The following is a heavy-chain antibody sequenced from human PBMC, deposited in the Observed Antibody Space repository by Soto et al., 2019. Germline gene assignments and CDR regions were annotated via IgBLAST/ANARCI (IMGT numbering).Heavy chain of an antibody. D-gene: IGHD5-12*01. V-gene: IGHV4-59*01. CDR1: GGSISSYY. J-gene: IGHJ4*02. CDR3: GRDYQEGGYARFDY. Sequence: PSETLSLTCTVSGGSISSYYWSWIRQPPGKGLEWIGYIYYSGSTNYNPSLKSRVTISVDTSKNQFSLKLSSVTAADTAVYSCGRDYQEGGYARFDYWGQGTLVTVSS. CDR2: IYYSGST.